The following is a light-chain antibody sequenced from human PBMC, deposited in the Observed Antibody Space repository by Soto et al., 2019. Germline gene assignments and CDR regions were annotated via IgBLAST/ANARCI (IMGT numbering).Light chain of an antibody. CDR3: QQYFEWPPMT. Sequence: VMTQSPATLSVSPQERATLSCWASETVATKLAWYQQKPGQGPRLLISGASTRAAGISDRFRGSGSGTEFTLTISSLRSEDSAICYCQQYFEWPPMTFGQGTKVDIK. V-gene: IGKV3-15*01. CDR1: ETVATK. CDR2: GAS. J-gene: IGKJ1*01.